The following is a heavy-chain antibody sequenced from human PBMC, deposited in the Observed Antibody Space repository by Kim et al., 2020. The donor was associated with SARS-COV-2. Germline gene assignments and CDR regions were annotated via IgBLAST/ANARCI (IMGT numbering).Heavy chain of an antibody. D-gene: IGHD3-10*01. CDR2: MNPNSGNT. CDR3: ARGQRNLYYYGSGSYVWFDP. CDR1: GYTFTSYD. V-gene: IGHV1-8*01. Sequence: ASVKVSCKASGYTFTSYDINWVRQATGQGLEWMGWMNPNSGNTGYAQKFQGRVTMTRNTSISTAYMELSSLRSEDTAVYYCARGQRNLYYYGSGSYVWFDPWGQGTLVTVSS. J-gene: IGHJ5*02.